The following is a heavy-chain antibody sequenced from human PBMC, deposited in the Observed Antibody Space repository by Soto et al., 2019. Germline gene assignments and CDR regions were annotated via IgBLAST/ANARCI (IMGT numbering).Heavy chain of an antibody. V-gene: IGHV1-46*01. Sequence: GASVKVSCKASGYTFTSYYMHWVRQAPGQGLEWMGIINPSGGSTSYAQKFQGRVTMTRDTSTSTVYMELSSLRSEDTAVYYCARGLTMAGADYYYYYGMDVWGQGTTVTVS. CDR3: ARGLTMAGADYYYYYGMDV. D-gene: IGHD3-10*02. J-gene: IGHJ6*02. CDR2: INPSGGST. CDR1: GYTFTSYY.